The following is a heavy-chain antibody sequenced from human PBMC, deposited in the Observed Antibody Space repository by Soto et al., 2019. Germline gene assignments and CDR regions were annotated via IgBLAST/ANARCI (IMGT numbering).Heavy chain of an antibody. J-gene: IGHJ3*02. CDR3: ATPRQYYDFWSGYSGFDAFDI. D-gene: IGHD3-3*01. CDR2: MNPNSGNT. V-gene: IGHV1-8*01. CDR1: GYTFTSYD. Sequence: QVQLVQSGAEVKKPGASVKVSCKASGYTFTSYDINWVRQATGQGLEWMGWMNPNSGNTGYAQKFQGRVTMTRNTSISPAYMELSSLRSEDTAVFYCATPRQYYDFWSGYSGFDAFDIWGQGTMVTVSS.